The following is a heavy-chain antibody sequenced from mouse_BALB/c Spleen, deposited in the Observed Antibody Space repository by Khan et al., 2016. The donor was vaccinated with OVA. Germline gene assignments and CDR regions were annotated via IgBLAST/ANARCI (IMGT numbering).Heavy chain of an antibody. D-gene: IGHD3-2*02. CDR2: INTNTGEP. J-gene: IGHJ4*01. CDR1: GYTFTKNG. V-gene: IGHV9-3*02. Sequence: QIQLVQSGPELKKPGETVKISCKASGYTFTKNGMNRVKQAPGKGLKWMGWINTNTGEPTYAEEFKGRFAFSLETSASTAYLQINNLKNEDTGTYFCARSRRLLPAMDYWGQGTSVTVSS. CDR3: ARSRRLLPAMDY.